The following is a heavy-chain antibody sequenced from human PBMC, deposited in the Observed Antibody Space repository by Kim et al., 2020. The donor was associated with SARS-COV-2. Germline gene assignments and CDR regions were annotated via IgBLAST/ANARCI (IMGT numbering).Heavy chain of an antibody. D-gene: IGHD3-22*01. V-gene: IGHV4-59*02. CDR2: IYYSGST. Sequence: SETLSLTCTVSGGSVSRYYWSWIRQPPGKGLEWIGYIYYSGSTNYNPSLKSRVTMSVDTSKNQFSLHLTSVTVADTAVYYCARGDGSYYAIDYWGQGTLVTVSS. CDR1: GGSVSRYY. CDR3: ARGDGSYYAIDY. J-gene: IGHJ4*02.